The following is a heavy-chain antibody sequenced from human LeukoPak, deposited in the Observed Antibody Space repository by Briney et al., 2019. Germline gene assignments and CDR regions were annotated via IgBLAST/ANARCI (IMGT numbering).Heavy chain of an antibody. Sequence: PSETLSLTCTVSGGSISSSSYYWGWIRQPPGKGLEWIGSIYYSGSTYYNPSLKSRVTISVDTSKNQFSLKLSSVTAADTAVYYCARAERWLQFDSWGQGTLVTVSS. CDR1: GGSISSSSYY. D-gene: IGHD5-24*01. CDR2: IYYSGST. CDR3: ARAERWLQFDS. J-gene: IGHJ4*02. V-gene: IGHV4-39*07.